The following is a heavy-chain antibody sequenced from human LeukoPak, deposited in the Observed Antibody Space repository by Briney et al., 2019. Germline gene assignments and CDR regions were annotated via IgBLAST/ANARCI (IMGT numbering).Heavy chain of an antibody. Sequence: ASVKVSCKASGYTFTTSGISWVRQAPGQGLEWMGWISAYNGNTNYAQKLQGRVTMTTDTSTSTAYMELRSLRSDDTAVYYCARGGITGTTRGPTRLNDAFDIWGQGTMVTVSS. CDR2: ISAYNGNT. CDR3: ARGGITGTTRGPTRLNDAFDI. V-gene: IGHV1-18*01. J-gene: IGHJ3*02. CDR1: GYTFTTSG. D-gene: IGHD1-20*01.